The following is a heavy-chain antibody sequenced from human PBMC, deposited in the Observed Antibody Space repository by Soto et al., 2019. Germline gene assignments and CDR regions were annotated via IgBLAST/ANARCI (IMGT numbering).Heavy chain of an antibody. J-gene: IGHJ3*02. Sequence: EVQLVQSGAEVKKPGESLRISCKGSGYSFTTYWINWVRQMPGKGLEWMGRIDPSDSYINYSPSFQGHVTISTDKSISTAYLQWSSLKASDTAIYYCARRYRSNQADAFDIWGQGTMVTVSS. CDR2: IDPSDSYI. CDR1: GYSFTTYW. D-gene: IGHD6-13*01. V-gene: IGHV5-10-1*01. CDR3: ARRYRSNQADAFDI.